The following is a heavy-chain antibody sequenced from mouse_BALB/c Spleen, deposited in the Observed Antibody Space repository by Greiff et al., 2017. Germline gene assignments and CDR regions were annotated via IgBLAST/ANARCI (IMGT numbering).Heavy chain of an antibody. D-gene: IGHD2-1*01. CDR1: GYTFTDYN. CDR3: ARYGNYAMDY. Sequence: EVQLKESGPELVKPGASVKIPCKASGYTFTDYNMDWVKQSHGKSLEWIGDINPNNGGTIYNQKFKGKATLTVDKSSSTAYMELRSLTSEDTAVYYCARYGNYAMDYWGQGTSVTVSS. J-gene: IGHJ4*01. CDR2: INPNNGGT. V-gene: IGHV1-18*01.